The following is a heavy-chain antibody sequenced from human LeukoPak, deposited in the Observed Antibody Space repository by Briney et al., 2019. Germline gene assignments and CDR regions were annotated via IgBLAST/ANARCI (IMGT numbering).Heavy chain of an antibody. CDR3: ARRWELADYY. D-gene: IGHD1-26*01. CDR1: GFTFDDYA. Sequence: PGGSLRLSCAASGFTFDDYAMHWVRQAPGKGLEWVSLISWDGGGTYYADSVKGRFTISRDNAKNSLYLQMNSLRAEDTAVYYCARRWELADYYWGQGTLVTVSS. V-gene: IGHV3-43D*03. CDR2: ISWDGGGT. J-gene: IGHJ4*02.